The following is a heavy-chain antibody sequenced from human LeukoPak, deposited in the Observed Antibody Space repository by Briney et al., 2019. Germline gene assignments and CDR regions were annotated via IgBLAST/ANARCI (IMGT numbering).Heavy chain of an antibody. V-gene: IGHV1-46*01. D-gene: IGHD6-19*01. CDR3: ARDVLSIAVAVPLGCFDY. Sequence: ASVKVSCKASGYTFTSYYMHWVRQAPGQGLEWMGIINSSSGSTSYAQKFQGRVTMTRDTSTSTVYMELSSLRSEDTAVYYCARDVLSIAVAVPLGCFDYWGQGTLVTVCS. CDR1: GYTFTSYY. CDR2: INSSSGST. J-gene: IGHJ4*02.